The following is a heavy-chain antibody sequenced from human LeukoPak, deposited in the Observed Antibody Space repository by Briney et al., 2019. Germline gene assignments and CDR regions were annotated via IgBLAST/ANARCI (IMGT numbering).Heavy chain of an antibody. J-gene: IGHJ5*02. CDR1: GYTFTSYW. Sequence: GESLKISCRGSGYTFTSYWIGWVRQMPGKGLEWMGIIYPGDSDTRYSPSFQGQVTISADKSITTAYLHWGSLTASDTAMYYCAREYCRGGSCYLTWGQGTLVTVSS. CDR2: IYPGDSDT. CDR3: AREYCRGGSCYLT. V-gene: IGHV5-51*01. D-gene: IGHD2-15*01.